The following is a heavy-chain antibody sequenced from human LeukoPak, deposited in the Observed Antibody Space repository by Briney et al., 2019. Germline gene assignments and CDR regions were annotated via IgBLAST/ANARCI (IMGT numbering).Heavy chain of an antibody. V-gene: IGHV5-51*01. CDR2: IYPGDSDN. D-gene: IGHD6-19*01. Sequence: GESLKTSCKGSGYSFTSYWIGWVRQMPGEGLGWMGIIYPGDSDNRYSPSFEGQVTISADKSISTAYLQWRSLKASDTAMYYGERRGSSGWYGWDYWGRGTLVTVSS. J-gene: IGHJ4*02. CDR3: ERRGSSGWYGWDY. CDR1: GYSFTSYW.